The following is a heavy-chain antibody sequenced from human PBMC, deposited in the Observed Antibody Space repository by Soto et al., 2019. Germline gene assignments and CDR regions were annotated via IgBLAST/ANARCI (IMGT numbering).Heavy chain of an antibody. V-gene: IGHV4-59*01. CDR3: ARDPNQGWIFGVVTPIGMDV. J-gene: IGHJ6*02. Sequence: SETLSLTCTVSGDSISGYYWSWIRQPPGKGLEWIGYTYYDGSTNYNPSLKSRVTISVDTSKNQFSLKLSSMTAADTAVYYCARDPNQGWIFGVVTPIGMDVWGQGTTVTVSS. CDR2: TYYDGST. D-gene: IGHD3-3*01. CDR1: GDSISGYY.